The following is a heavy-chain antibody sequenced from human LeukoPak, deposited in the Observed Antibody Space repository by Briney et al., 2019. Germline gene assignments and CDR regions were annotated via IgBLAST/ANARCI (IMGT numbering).Heavy chain of an antibody. CDR2: VFTSGGT. V-gene: IGHV4-61*02. Sequence: PSQTLSLTCTVSGGSISSGSYSWSWIRQPAGKALEWIGRVFTSGGTNYNPSLKSRVTISLDTSKNQFSLNLVSVTAADTAMYFCARGPSRLHWFDPWGHGTLVTVSS. CDR1: GGSISSGSYS. CDR3: ARGPSRLHWFDP. J-gene: IGHJ5*02.